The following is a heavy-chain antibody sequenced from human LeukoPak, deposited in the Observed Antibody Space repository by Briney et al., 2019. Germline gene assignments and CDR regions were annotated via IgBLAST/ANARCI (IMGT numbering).Heavy chain of an antibody. CDR2: IYYSGST. CDR3: AKAVVVSATRLGPFDT. V-gene: IGHV4-59*08. CDR1: GGSISSYY. J-gene: IGHJ3*02. Sequence: SETLSLTCSVSGGSISSYYWSCIRQPPGKGLEWIGYIYYSGSTNYNPSLKSRVTISVDTSKNQFSLKLSSVTAADMAVYYCAKAVVVSATRLGPFDTWGQGTMVTVSS. D-gene: IGHD2-15*01.